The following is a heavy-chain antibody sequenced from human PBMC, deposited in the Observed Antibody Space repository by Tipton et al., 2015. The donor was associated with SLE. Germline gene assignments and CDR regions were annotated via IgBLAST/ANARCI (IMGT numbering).Heavy chain of an antibody. D-gene: IGHD3-10*01. J-gene: IGHJ6*03. CDR2: IWYDGSNK. CDR3: ARDSGGGMDV. V-gene: IGHV3-33*01. Sequence: SLRLSCAASGFTFSSYGMHLVRQAPGKGLEWVAVIWYDGSNKYYADSVRGRFTISRDNAKNSLYLQMNSLRAEDTAVYYCARDSGGGMDVWGKGNTVTVSS. CDR1: GFTFSSYG.